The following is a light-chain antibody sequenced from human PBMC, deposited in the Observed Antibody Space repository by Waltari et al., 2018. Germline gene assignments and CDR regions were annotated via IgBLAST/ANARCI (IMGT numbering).Light chain of an antibody. CDR3: QQYDTPPYS. Sequence: DIQMTQSPSSLSAFLGDRVTIPCEASQDISNYLNWYQQKAGKVPKLLISDASTLETGVPSRLSGTGSGTLFTLTISRLQPEDIGTYYCQQYDTPPYSCGQGTKVEMK. CDR2: DAS. CDR1: QDISNY. J-gene: IGKJ2*03. V-gene: IGKV1-33*01.